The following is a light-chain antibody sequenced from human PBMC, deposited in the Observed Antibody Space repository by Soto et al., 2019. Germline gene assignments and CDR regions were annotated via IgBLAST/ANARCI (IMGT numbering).Light chain of an antibody. Sequence: QSVLTQPPSASGTPGQRVTISCFGSSSNIGRNYIHWYQQLTGAAPTLLIYRTNQRPSEVPDRFSASKSGTSGSLAISDLRAEDEADYYCAAWDDSLNGWVFGGGAKLTGL. V-gene: IGLV1-47*01. J-gene: IGLJ3*02. CDR3: AAWDDSLNGWV. CDR1: SSNIGRNY. CDR2: RTN.